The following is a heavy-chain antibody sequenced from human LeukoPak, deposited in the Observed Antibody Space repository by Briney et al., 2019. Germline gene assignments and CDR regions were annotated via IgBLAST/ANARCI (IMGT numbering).Heavy chain of an antibody. CDR3: ARVPRITMVRGVIITDDY. CDR1: GGTFSSYA. D-gene: IGHD3-10*01. J-gene: IGHJ4*02. V-gene: IGHV1-69*05. Sequence: ASVKVSCKASGGTFSSYAISWVRQAPGQGLEWMGGIIPIFGTANYAQKFQGRVTMTTDTSTSTAYMELRSLRSDDTAVYYCARVPRITMVRGVIITDDYWGQGTLVTVSS. CDR2: IIPIFGTA.